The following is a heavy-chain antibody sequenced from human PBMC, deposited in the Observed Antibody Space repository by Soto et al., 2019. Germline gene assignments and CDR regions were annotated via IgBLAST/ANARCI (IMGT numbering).Heavy chain of an antibody. J-gene: IGHJ6*01. CDR1: GYTFTSYG. Sequence: QNQLVQTGAEVKKPGASVKVSCKDSGYTFTSYGISWVRLAPGQGLEWMGWISAYNGNTNYAQKLQGRVTMTTDTSTSTASMELRSMRSDDTAVYYCASFLSRECAVVDYCYYNSMEVRGKGTTVTCSS. D-gene: IGHD2-15*01. V-gene: IGHV1-18*01. CDR3: ASFLSRECAVVDYCYYNSMEV. CDR2: ISAYNGNT.